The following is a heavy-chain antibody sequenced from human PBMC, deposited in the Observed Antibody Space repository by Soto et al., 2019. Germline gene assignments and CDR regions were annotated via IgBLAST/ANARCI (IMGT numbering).Heavy chain of an antibody. CDR2: IKSKTDGGTT. Sequence: GVSLRLSCAASGFTFSNAWMSWVRQAPGKGLEWVGRIKSKTDGGTTDYAAPVKGRFTISRDDSKNTLYLQMNSLKTEDTAVYYCTTAPPYCSGGSCYSGVNFDYWGQGTLVTVSS. V-gene: IGHV3-15*01. CDR1: GFTFSNAW. D-gene: IGHD2-15*01. CDR3: TTAPPYCSGGSCYSGVNFDY. J-gene: IGHJ4*02.